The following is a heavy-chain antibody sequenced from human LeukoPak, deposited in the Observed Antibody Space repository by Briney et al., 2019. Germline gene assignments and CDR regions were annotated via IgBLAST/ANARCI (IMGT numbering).Heavy chain of an antibody. V-gene: IGHV3-23*01. CDR2: IIGSGGST. Sequence: PGGSLRLSCAASGIPFSSYAMSWVRQAPGKGLGWVSVIIGSGGSTDYADSVKGRFTISRDNSKNTLFLQMNSLRGEDMAVYYCAKLADDPIWGQGTMVTVSS. D-gene: IGHD3-3*01. J-gene: IGHJ3*02. CDR3: AKLADDPI. CDR1: GIPFSSYA.